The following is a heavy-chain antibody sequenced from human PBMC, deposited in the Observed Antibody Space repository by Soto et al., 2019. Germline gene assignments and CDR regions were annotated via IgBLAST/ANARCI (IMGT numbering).Heavy chain of an antibody. CDR1: GGTFSSYA. CDR2: IIPIFGTA. J-gene: IGHJ5*02. Sequence: SVKVSCKASGGTFSSYAISWVRQAPGQGLEWMGGIIPIFGTANYAQKFQGRVTITADESTSTAYMELSSLRSEDTAVYYCARALKYYDSSGYFGTWGQGTLVTVS. CDR3: ARALKYYDSSGYFGT. V-gene: IGHV1-69*13. D-gene: IGHD3-22*01.